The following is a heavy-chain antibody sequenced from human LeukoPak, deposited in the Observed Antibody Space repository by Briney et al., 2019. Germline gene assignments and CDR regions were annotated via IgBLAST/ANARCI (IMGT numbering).Heavy chain of an antibody. V-gene: IGHV1-69*13. D-gene: IGHD6-19*01. CDR3: AREFSPPQWNYYYMDV. CDR2: IIPIFGTA. J-gene: IGHJ6*03. CDR1: GYTFTSYA. Sequence: GASVKVSCKASGYTFTSYAISWVRQAPGQGLEWMGGIIPIFGTANYAQKFQGRVTITADESTSTAYMELSSLRSEDTAVYYCAREFSPPQWNYYYMDVWGKGTTVTVSS.